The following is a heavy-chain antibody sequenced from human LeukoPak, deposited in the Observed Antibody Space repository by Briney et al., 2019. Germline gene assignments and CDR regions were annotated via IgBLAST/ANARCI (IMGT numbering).Heavy chain of an antibody. D-gene: IGHD1-26*01. J-gene: IGHJ4*02. CDR3: TRESGPYCPLGY. CDR1: GGSITSTNW. CDR2: ISLTGRT. V-gene: IGHV4-4*02. Sequence: SETLSLTCGVSGGSITSTNWWSWVRQPPGQGLEGIGEISLTGRTNYNPSLIGRVIMSLDESRNQLSLTLTSVTAADTAMYYCTRESGPYCPLGYWGQGTLVVVPS.